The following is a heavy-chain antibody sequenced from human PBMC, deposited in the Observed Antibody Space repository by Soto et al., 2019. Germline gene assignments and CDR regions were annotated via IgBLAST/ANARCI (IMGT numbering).Heavy chain of an antibody. CDR1: GGSISSGGYS. V-gene: IGHV4-30-2*01. CDR3: ARRRGFPYYYGMDV. Sequence: QLQLQESGSGLVKPSQTLSLTCAVSGGSISSGGYSWSWIRQPPGKGLEWIGYIYHSGSTYYNPSLKRRVTPSVDRSKNQFSLKLSSVTAADTAVYYCARRRGFPYYYGMDVWGQGTTVTVSS. CDR2: IYHSGST. J-gene: IGHJ6*02. D-gene: IGHD5-12*01.